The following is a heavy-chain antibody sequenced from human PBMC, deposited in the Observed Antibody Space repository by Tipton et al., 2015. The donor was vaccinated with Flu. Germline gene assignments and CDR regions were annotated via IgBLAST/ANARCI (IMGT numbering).Heavy chain of an antibody. CDR3: TRVSGSYAY. CDR1: GFTFNSYW. J-gene: IGHJ4*02. Sequence: SLRLSCAASGFTFNSYWMSWVRQAPGKGLEWVANIKQDGSEKYYVDSVKGRFTISRDNAKNSLYLQMNSLRAEDTAVYYCTRVSGSYAYWGQGTLVTVSS. D-gene: IGHD1-26*01. CDR2: IKQDGSEK. V-gene: IGHV3-7*01.